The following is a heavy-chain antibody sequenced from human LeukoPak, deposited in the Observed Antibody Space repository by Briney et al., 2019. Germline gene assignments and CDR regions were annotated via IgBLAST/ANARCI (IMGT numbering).Heavy chain of an antibody. J-gene: IGHJ4*02. CDR3: ARAKSQRGYTYGPHTYFDY. V-gene: IGHV4-4*07. CDR1: GGSISTYY. Sequence: SETLSLTCTVSGGSISTYYWSWIRQPAGKGLEWIGHIYSSGRTNYSPSLKSRVTMPVDTSKNQFSLRLSSVTAADTAVYCCARAKSQRGYTYGPHTYFDYWGQGTLVTVSS. D-gene: IGHD5-18*01. CDR2: IYSSGRT.